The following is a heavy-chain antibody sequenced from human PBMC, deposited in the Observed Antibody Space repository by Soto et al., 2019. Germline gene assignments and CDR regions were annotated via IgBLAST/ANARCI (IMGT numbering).Heavy chain of an antibody. J-gene: IGHJ6*02. Sequence: SETLSLTCAVYGGSFSGYYWSWIRQPPGKGLEWIGEINHSGSTNYNPSLKSRVTISVDTSKNQFSLKLSSVTAADTAVYYCARDSGVPVLRFLEWSPGYYGMDVWGQGTTVTVSS. CDR2: INHSGST. CDR3: ARDSGVPVLRFLEWSPGYYGMDV. CDR1: GGSFSGYY. D-gene: IGHD3-3*01. V-gene: IGHV4-34*01.